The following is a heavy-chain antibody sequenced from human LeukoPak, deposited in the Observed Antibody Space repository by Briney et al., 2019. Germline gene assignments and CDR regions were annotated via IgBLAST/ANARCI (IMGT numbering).Heavy chain of an antibody. Sequence: SVKVSCKASGGTFSSYAISWVRQAPGQGLEWMGRIIPILGIANYAQKFQGRVTITADKSTSTAYMELSSLRSEDTAVYYCARDSADIVVVAAATGGDYFDYWGQGTLVTVSS. D-gene: IGHD2-15*01. CDR1: GGTFSSYA. V-gene: IGHV1-69*04. CDR2: IIPILGIA. CDR3: ARDSADIVVVAAATGGDYFDY. J-gene: IGHJ4*02.